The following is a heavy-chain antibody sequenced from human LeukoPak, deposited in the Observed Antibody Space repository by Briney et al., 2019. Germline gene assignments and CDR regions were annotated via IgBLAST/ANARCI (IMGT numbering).Heavy chain of an antibody. V-gene: IGHV4-59*08. CDR2: IYYSGST. Sequence: SETLSLTCTVSGGSISSYYWSWIRQPPGKGLEWIGDIYYSGSTNYNPSLESRVTISVDTSKNQFSLKLSSVTAADTAVYYCARLNPIAVAGTWYFDLWGRGTLVTVSS. CDR1: GGSISSYY. D-gene: IGHD6-19*01. J-gene: IGHJ2*01. CDR3: ARLNPIAVAGTWYFDL.